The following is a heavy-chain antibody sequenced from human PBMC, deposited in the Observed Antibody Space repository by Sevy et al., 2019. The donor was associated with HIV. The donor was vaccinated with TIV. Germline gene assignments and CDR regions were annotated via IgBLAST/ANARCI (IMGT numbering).Heavy chain of an antibody. J-gene: IGHJ4*02. CDR2: ISFSSNYI. D-gene: IGHD2-15*01. V-gene: IGHV3-21*01. CDR1: GFTFSSYS. Sequence: GGSLRLSCTASGFTFSSYSMNWVRQAPGKGLEWVSSISFSSNYIYYADPVRGRFTISRDNAKNSLYLHMDSLRDEDTALYYCARDDIVARDYFDFWGQGTLVTVSS. CDR3: ARDDIVARDYFDF.